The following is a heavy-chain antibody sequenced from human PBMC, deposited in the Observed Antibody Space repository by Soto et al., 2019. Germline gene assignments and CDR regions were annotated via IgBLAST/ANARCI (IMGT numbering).Heavy chain of an antibody. D-gene: IGHD2-15*01. CDR2: IWYDGSNK. J-gene: IGHJ4*02. Sequence: PGGSLRLSCAASGFTFSSYGMHWVRQAPGKGLEWVAVIWYDGSNKYYADSVKGRFTISRDNSENTLYLQMNSLRAEDTAVYYCARGFNRVGSVATTQYPFDYWGQGTLVTVSS. CDR1: GFTFSSYG. V-gene: IGHV3-33*01. CDR3: ARGFNRVGSVATTQYPFDY.